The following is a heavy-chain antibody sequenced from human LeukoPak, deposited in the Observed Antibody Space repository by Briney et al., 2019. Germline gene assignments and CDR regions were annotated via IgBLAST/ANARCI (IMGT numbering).Heavy chain of an antibody. V-gene: IGHV3-9*01. Sequence: PGRSLRLSCAASGFTFDDYAMHWVRQAPGKGLEGVSGISWNSGSIGYAYSVKCRFTISRHNAKHSLYLQMNSLRAEDTALYYCAKGRSYGSGSYYNYWGQGTLVTVSS. CDR1: GFTFDDYA. D-gene: IGHD3-10*01. CDR3: AKGRSYGSGSYYNY. J-gene: IGHJ4*02. CDR2: ISWNSGSI.